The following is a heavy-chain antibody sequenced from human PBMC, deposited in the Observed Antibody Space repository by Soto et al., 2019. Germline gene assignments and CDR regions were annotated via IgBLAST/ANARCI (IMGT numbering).Heavy chain of an antibody. D-gene: IGHD6-13*01. Sequence: PSETLSLTCTVSGGSISSGGYYWSWLRQHTGKGLEWIGYIYYSGSTNYNQSLKSRVTISVDTSKNQFSLKLSSVTAADTAVYYRARASDPLYSSRWYYLDYWCQGTLRTVSA. CDR2: IYYSGST. CDR1: GGSISSGGYY. CDR3: ARASDPLYSSRWYYLDY. V-gene: IGHV4-61*08. J-gene: IGHJ4*02.